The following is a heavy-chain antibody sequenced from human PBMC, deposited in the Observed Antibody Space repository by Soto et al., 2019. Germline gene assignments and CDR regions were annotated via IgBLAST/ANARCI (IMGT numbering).Heavy chain of an antibody. CDR3: TRGGNYYFDY. J-gene: IGHJ4*02. CDR1: GFTFSTSW. V-gene: IGHV3-74*01. CDR2: INGDGGTI. D-gene: IGHD1-7*01. Sequence: EVQLVEAGGGLVQPGGSLRLSCAASGFTFSTSWIHWVRQAPGKGLVWVSRINGDGGTINYADSVKGRFTISRDNAKNTVYVEMNSLSADDTAVYYFTRGGNYYFDYWGQGTLVTVSS.